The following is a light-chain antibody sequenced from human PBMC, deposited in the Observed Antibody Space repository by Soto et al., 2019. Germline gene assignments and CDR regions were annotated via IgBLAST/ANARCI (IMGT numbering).Light chain of an antibody. CDR1: SGHSSYA. Sequence: QLVLTQSPSASASLGASVKLTCTLSSGHSSYAIAWHQQQPEKGPRYLMKLNSDGSHNKGDGIPDRFSGSSSGAERYLTISRLQSEDEADYYCQTWGTGIHVFGTGTKLTVL. CDR3: QTWGTGIHV. V-gene: IGLV4-69*01. CDR2: LNSDGSH. J-gene: IGLJ1*01.